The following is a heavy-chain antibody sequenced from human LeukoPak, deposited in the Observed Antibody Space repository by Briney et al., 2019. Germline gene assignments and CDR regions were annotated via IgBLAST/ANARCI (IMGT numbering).Heavy chain of an antibody. V-gene: IGHV3-30*02. Sequence: PGGSLRLSCAASGFIFSDYGMNWVRQVPGKGLEWLTFIRHDGSNKFYAESVKGRFTISRDTSKNTLYLQMNSLTLEDTAIYYCTKEKVAYYTDRWSGLFDTWGQGTLVSVSS. J-gene: IGHJ5*02. CDR1: GFIFSDYG. D-gene: IGHD1-26*01. CDR3: TKEKVAYYTDRWSGLFDT. CDR2: IRHDGSNK.